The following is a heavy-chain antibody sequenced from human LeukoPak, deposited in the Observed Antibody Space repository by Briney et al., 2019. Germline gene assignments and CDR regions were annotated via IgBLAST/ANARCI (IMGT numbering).Heavy chain of an antibody. J-gene: IGHJ4*02. V-gene: IGHV3-7*01. D-gene: IGHD2-2*01. Sequence: GGSLRLSCAASGFTFSTYWMSWVRQAPGKGLEWVANIKQDGSDKFYVDSVKGRFTISRDNAKNSMYLQMSSLRAEDTAIYYCARVLPVASRDYWGQGTQVTVSS. CDR3: ARVLPVASRDY. CDR1: GFTFSTYW. CDR2: IKQDGSDK.